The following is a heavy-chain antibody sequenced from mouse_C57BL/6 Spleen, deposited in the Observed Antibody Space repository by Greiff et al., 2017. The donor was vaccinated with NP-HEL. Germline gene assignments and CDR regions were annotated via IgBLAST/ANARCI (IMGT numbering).Heavy chain of an antibody. D-gene: IGHD2-1*01. Sequence: QVQLQQSGAELVKPGASVKISCKASGYAFSSYWMNWVKQRPGKGLEWIGQIYPGDGDTNYNGKFKGKATLTADKSSSTAYMQLSSLTSEDSAVYFCARLLWSSWYFDVWGTGTTVTVSS. CDR2: IYPGDGDT. J-gene: IGHJ1*03. CDR3: ARLLWSSWYFDV. CDR1: GYAFSSYW. V-gene: IGHV1-80*01.